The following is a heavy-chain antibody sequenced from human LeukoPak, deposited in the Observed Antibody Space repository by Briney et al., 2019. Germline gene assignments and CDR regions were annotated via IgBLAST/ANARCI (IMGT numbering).Heavy chain of an antibody. CDR2: VYYSGRT. V-gene: IGHV4-61*01. J-gene: IGHJ3*01. CDR3: VRETTTEYYDSSGYYRQTEVFDA. D-gene: IGHD3-22*01. CDR1: GDSVRSDTYY. Sequence: PSETLSLTCTVSGDSVRSDTYYWSWIRQPPGKGQEWIGFVYYSGRTNYNASLKSRVTMSVDTSKNQFSLMLRSVTAADTAVYYCVRETTTEYYDSSGYYRQTEVFDAWGQGTMVTVSS.